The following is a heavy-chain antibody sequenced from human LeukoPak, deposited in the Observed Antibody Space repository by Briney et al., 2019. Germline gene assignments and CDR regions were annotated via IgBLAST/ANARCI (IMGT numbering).Heavy chain of an antibody. Sequence: QPGRSLRLSCAASGFTFSTYGMHWVRQAPGKGLVWVSRINSDGSSTSYADSVKGRFTISRDSAKNTLYLQMNSLRAEDTAVYYCAREEWELLPYFDYWGQGTLVTVSS. CDR3: AREEWELLPYFDY. J-gene: IGHJ4*02. CDR2: INSDGSST. D-gene: IGHD1-26*01. V-gene: IGHV3-74*01. CDR1: GFTFSTYG.